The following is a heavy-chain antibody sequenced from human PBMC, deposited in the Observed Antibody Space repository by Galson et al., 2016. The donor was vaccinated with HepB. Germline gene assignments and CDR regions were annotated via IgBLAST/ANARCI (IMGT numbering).Heavy chain of an antibody. CDR3: ARIYYEILTGLTPWYYFDS. V-gene: IGHV3-33*08. D-gene: IGHD3-9*01. CDR2: IWYDGSEK. Sequence: SLRLSCAASGFTFSSYWMNWVRQAPGKGLEWVAVIWYDGSEKYYADSVKGRFTISRDNSKDTLHLQMNSLRAEDTAVYYCARIYYEILTGLTPWYYFDSRGQGTLVTVSS. CDR1: GFTFSSYW. J-gene: IGHJ4*02.